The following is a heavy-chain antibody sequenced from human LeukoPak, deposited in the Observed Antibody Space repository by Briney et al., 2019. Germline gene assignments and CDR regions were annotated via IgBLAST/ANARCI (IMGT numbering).Heavy chain of an antibody. D-gene: IGHD6-19*01. V-gene: IGHV1-69*13. Sequence: SVKVSCKASGGTFSSYGISWVRQAPGQGLEWMGGIIPIFGTANYAQKFQGRVTITADESTSTAYMELSSLRSEDTAVYYCARDGSPYSSGWGPKNYYFDYWGQGTLVTVSS. CDR3: ARDGSPYSSGWGPKNYYFDY. J-gene: IGHJ4*02. CDR2: IIPIFGTA. CDR1: GGTFSSYG.